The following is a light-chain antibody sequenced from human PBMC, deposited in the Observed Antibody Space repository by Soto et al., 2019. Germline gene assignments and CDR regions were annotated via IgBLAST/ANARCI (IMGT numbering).Light chain of an antibody. CDR3: QQYNSHSET. CDR1: QSISSW. CDR2: QAS. V-gene: IGKV1-5*03. Sequence: DIQMTQSPSTLSASVGDRVTITCRTSQSISSWLAWYQQKPGKAPKLLIHQASSLASGVPSRFSGGGSGTEITLTINSLQADDFATYYCQQYNSHSETFGQGTKVDIK. J-gene: IGKJ1*01.